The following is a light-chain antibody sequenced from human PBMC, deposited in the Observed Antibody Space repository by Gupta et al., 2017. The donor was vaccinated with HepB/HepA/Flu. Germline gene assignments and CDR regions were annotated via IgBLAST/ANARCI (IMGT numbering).Light chain of an antibody. CDR3: QQTTSLPLT. J-gene: IGKJ4*01. Sequence: DIQMIQSTFFVSASVGDRVTITCRASQDIRSWLAWYQQKPGSAPKLLIYAASTIQSVVPSRFSVSGAGTAFTLTISSLQPEDFATYYCQQTTSLPLTFGGGTKLEIK. V-gene: IGKV1-12*01. CDR1: QDIRSW. CDR2: AAS.